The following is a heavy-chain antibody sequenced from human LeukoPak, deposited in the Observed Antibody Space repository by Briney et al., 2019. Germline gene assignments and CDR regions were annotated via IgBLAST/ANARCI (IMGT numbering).Heavy chain of an antibody. CDR1: GFTFSNYA. CDR2: ISYDGSDK. J-gene: IGHJ4*02. V-gene: IGHV3-30*04. D-gene: IGHD3-3*01. CDR3: ARDKMEWLLPKYYFDY. Sequence: SLRLSCAASGFTFSNYAVHWVRQAPGKGLEWVAIISYDGSDKYYADSVKGRFTISRGNSKNTLYLQMNSLRAEDTAVYYCARDKMEWLLPKYYFDYWGQGTLVTVSS.